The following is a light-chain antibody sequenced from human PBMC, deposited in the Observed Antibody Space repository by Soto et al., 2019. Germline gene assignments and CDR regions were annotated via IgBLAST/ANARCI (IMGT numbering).Light chain of an antibody. CDR2: DVS. V-gene: IGLV2-18*02. CDR3: SSYTSSSPSV. Sequence: QSALTEPPSVSWSPWQSVAISCLGTSSDVGSYIRVSWYQQSPGTAPKLRIYDVSNRPSGVPDRFSGSKSGNTASLTISGLQAEFEAEYYCSSYTSSSPSVLGTGTRVTVL. CDR1: SSDVGSYIR. J-gene: IGLJ1*01.